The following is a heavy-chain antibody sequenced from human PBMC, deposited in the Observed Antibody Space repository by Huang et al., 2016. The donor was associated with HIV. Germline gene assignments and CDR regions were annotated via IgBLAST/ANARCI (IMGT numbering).Heavy chain of an antibody. CDR2: VNHEGST. V-gene: IGHV4-34*01. CDR3: ARPGYGSGWRFDS. Sequence: QVRLEQWGAGLLKSSETLSLTCAVYGGSFSDHFWIWLRQSPGKGLEWIGEVNHEGSTNYNPSLKSRVTITADMSKNQFSLKLDSMTGADTGLYFCARPGYGSGWRFDSWGRGTLVTVTS. J-gene: IGHJ4*02. D-gene: IGHD6-19*01. CDR1: GGSFSDHF.